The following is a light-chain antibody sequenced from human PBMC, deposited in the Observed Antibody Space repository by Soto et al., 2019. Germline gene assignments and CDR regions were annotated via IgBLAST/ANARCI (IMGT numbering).Light chain of an antibody. CDR1: QGLGNY. CDR3: LTYNGPPLS. J-gene: IGKJ4*01. V-gene: IGKV1-27*01. CDR2: SAS. Sequence: DMQMTQSPSSLSASVGDRVTITCRASQGLGNYLAWYQQKPGKAPKLLIYSASSLQSGVPSRFSGSGSGTDFTLTIRALQTEDVATYYCLTYNGPPLSLGGGTKVEI.